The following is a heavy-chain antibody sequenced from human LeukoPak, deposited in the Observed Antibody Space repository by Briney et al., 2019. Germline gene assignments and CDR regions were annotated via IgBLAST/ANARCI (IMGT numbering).Heavy chain of an antibody. CDR3: ASPQEYYDSSGYYGAFDI. Sequence: GESLKISCKGSGYSFTSYWIGWVRQMPGKGLEWMGIIYPGDSDTRYSPSFQGQVTISADKSISTAYLQWSSLKASDTAMYYCASPQEYYDSSGYYGAFDIWGQGTMVTVSS. CDR1: GYSFTSYW. CDR2: IYPGDSDT. J-gene: IGHJ3*02. V-gene: IGHV5-51*01. D-gene: IGHD3-22*01.